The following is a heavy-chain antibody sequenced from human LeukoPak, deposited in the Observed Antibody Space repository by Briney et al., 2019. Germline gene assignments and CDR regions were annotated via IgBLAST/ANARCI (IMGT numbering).Heavy chain of an antibody. CDR2: NHTIVST. V-gene: IGHV4-4*07. CDR3: ARDQGSGWYEE. Sequence: SETLSLTCTVSGGSVSNYYWNWIRQPAGKGLEWIWRNHTIVSTNYNPSLKSRLTVPAHTSTRQSSLNLTSVTAADTAVYYCARDQGSGWYEEWGQGTLVTVSS. J-gene: IGHJ4*02. CDR1: GGSVSNYY. D-gene: IGHD6-19*01.